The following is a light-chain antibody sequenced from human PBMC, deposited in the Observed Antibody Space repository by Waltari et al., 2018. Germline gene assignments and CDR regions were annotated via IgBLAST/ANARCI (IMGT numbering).Light chain of an antibody. CDR2: VVT. Sequence: QSALTQPASVSGSPGQSITISCTGTSSDVGSFNLVSWYQQHPGKAPKLMIYVVTKRPSVVSNRFSGSKSGNTASLTISGLQAEDEADYYCCSYATSSWVFCGGTRLTVL. CDR1: SSDVGSFNL. CDR3: CSYATSSWV. V-gene: IGLV2-23*02. J-gene: IGLJ3*02.